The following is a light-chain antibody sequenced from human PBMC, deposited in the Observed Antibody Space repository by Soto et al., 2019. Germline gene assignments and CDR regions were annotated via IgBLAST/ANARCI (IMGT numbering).Light chain of an antibody. CDR3: AAWDDSRSGL. J-gene: IGLJ2*01. Sequence: QSVLTQPPSASGTPGQRVTISCSGSSSNIGSNYVYWYQQLPGTAPKLLIYSNNQRPSGVPDRFSGSKSGTSASLAISGLRSEDEADYYCAAWDDSRSGLFGGGTKLTVL. CDR1: SSNIGSNY. V-gene: IGLV1-47*02. CDR2: SNN.